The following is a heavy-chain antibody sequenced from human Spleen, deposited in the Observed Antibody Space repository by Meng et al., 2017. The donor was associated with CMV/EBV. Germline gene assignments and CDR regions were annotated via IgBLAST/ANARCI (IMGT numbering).Heavy chain of an antibody. CDR2: IIPIFGTA. Sequence: QVQLVQSGAGGKKPGPSVKVSCKASGGTFSSYAISWVRQAPGQGLEWMGGIIPIFGTANYAQKFQGRVTITADESTSTAYMELSSLRSEDTAVYYCAMGSSGYFPHHLDYWGQGTLVTVSS. CDR3: AMGSSGYFPHHLDY. V-gene: IGHV1-69*12. CDR1: GGTFSSYA. D-gene: IGHD3-22*01. J-gene: IGHJ4*02.